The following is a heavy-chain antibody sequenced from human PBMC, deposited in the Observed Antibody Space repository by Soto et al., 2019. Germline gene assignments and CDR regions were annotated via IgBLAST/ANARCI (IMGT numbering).Heavy chain of an antibody. D-gene: IGHD5-12*01. Sequence: QVQLVESGGGLVKPGGSLRLSCAASGFTLSDYYMSWIRQAPRKGLDWVSYISSSSSYTNYADSVKGRFTISRDNAKNSLYLQMSGLRAEDTAVYYCARDQHRYSGYDYVDYWGQGTLVTVSS. V-gene: IGHV3-11*05. J-gene: IGHJ4*02. CDR3: ARDQHRYSGYDYVDY. CDR1: GFTLSDYY. CDR2: ISSSSSYT.